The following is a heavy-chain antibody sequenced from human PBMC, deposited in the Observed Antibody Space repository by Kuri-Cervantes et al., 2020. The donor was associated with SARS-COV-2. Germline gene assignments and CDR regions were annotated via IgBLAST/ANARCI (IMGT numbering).Heavy chain of an antibody. CDR1: GYTLTSNY. D-gene: IGHD4-11*01. CDR2: INPSGGST. J-gene: IGHJ4*02. Sequence: ASVKVSCKASGYTLTSNYMHWVRQAPGQGLEWMGIINPSGGSTSYAQKFQGRVTMTRDTSTSTVYMELSSLRSEDTAVYYCARDGDYSNYGMYYFDYWGQGTLVTVSS. CDR3: ARDGDYSNYGMYYFDY. V-gene: IGHV1-46*01.